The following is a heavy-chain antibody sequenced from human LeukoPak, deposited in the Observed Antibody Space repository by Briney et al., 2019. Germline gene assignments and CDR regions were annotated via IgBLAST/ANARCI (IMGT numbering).Heavy chain of an antibody. CDR1: GGSFSGYY. D-gene: IGHD3/OR15-3a*01. J-gene: IGHJ6*02. CDR3: SRTRYDYWSDPYYYYGMDV. V-gene: IGHV4-34*01. CDR2: INHSGST. Sequence: SETLSLTCAVYGGSFSGYYWSWIRQPPGKGLEWIGEINHSGSTNYNPSLKSRVTISVDTSKNQFSLKLSSVTAADTAVYYCSRTRYDYWSDPYYYYGMDVWGQGTTVTVSS.